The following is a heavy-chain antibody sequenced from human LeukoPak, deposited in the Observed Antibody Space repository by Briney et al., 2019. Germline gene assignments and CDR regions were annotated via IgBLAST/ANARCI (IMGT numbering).Heavy chain of an antibody. D-gene: IGHD3-10*01. J-gene: IGHJ4*02. CDR3: ARGFLGDYFGSGSYYVSDY. CDR1: GGSISSYY. CDR2: FYTSGST. V-gene: IGHV4-4*07. Sequence: SETLSLTCTVSGGSISSYYWSWIRQPAGKGLEWIGRFYTSGSTKYNPSLQSRVTMSEDTSKNQFSLKLSSVTAADTAVYYCARGFLGDYFGSGSYYVSDYWGQGTLVTVSS.